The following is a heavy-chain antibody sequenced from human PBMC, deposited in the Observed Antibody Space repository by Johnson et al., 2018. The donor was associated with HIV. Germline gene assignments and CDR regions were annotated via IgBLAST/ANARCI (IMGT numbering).Heavy chain of an antibody. V-gene: IGHV3-7*01. CDR1: GFTFSSYG. D-gene: IGHD6-19*01. CDR3: ARERGYSSVLWKLSEDAFDI. CDR2: IKQDGSES. Sequence: MQLVESGGGVVQPGGSLRLSCAASGFTFSSYGMSWVRQAPGKGLEWVGSIKQDGSESYYVESVKGRFTISRDNAKKSLYLQMNSLRAEDTAVYYCARERGYSSVLWKLSEDAFDIWGQGTMVTVSS. J-gene: IGHJ3*02.